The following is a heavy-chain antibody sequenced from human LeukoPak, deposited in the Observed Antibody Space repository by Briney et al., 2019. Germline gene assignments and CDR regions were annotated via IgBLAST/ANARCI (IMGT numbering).Heavy chain of an antibody. CDR2: ISSSGSTI. J-gene: IGHJ4*02. V-gene: IGHV3-11*01. D-gene: IGHD2-2*01. CDR3: AKDPGYQVVYCFDY. CDR1: GFTFSDYY. Sequence: GGSLRLSCAASGFTFSDYYMSWIRQAPGKGMKWVSYISSSGSTIYYADSVKGRFTISRDDSKNTLYLQMNSLRVEDTAVYYCAKDPGYQVVYCFDYWGQGTLVTVSS.